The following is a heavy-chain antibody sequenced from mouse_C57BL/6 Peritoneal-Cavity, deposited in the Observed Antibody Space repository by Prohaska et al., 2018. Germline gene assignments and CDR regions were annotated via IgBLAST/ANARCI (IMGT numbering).Heavy chain of an antibody. J-gene: IGHJ1*03. D-gene: IGHD2-1*01. CDR2: NNSDGSAI. Sequence: EVQLLETGGGLVQPGGSRGLSCEGSWFIFSGFWMSWGRQTPGNTLEWIGDNNSDGSAINYEPTIKERLTIFREKDESTLYVQMRNVRSEDTATYFCMRCRSYWYIDVWTTGPTVTVYS. CDR1: WFIFSGFW. V-gene: IGHV11-2*01. CDR3: MRCRSYWYIDV.